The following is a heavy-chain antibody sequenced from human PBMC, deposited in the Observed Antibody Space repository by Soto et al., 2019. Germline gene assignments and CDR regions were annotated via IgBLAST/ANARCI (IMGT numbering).Heavy chain of an antibody. Sequence: SETLSLTCAVSGDSVTSNVWWCWVRQHPGMGVKMIIDANDNELNNYNPTVKSRVTKSVGTAKNELSLKWTAETAVYSAIYYWAIVAAVPGESYSMDYWGQGTLVTVSS. J-gene: IGHJ4*02. CDR2: ANDNELN. CDR1: GDSVTSNVW. CDR3: AIVAAVPGESYSMDY. D-gene: IGHD4-4*01. V-gene: IGHV4-28*03.